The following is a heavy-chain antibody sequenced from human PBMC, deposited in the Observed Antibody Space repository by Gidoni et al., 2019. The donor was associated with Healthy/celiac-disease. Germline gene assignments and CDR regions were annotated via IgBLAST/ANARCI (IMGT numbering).Heavy chain of an antibody. J-gene: IGHJ6*03. V-gene: IGHV3-30*18. CDR1: GFTFSSYG. CDR2: ISYDGSNK. Sequence: QVQLVESGGGVVQPGRSLRLSCAASGFTFSSYGMHWVRQAPGKGLEWVAVISYDGSNKYYADSVKGRFTISRDNSKNTLYLQMNSLRAEDTAVYYCAKDGSSSWTYYYYYMDVWGKGTTVTVSS. D-gene: IGHD6-13*01. CDR3: AKDGSSSWTYYYYYMDV.